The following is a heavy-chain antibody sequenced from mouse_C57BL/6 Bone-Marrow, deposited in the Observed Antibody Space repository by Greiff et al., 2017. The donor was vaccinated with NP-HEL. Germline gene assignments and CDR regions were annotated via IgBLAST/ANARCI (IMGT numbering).Heavy chain of an antibody. CDR1: GYTFTSYG. V-gene: IGHV1-81*01. D-gene: IGHD1-1*01. CDR3: VYYGSSGDYFDY. CDR2: IYPRSGNT. J-gene: IGHJ2*01. Sequence: QVQLQQSGAELARPGASVKLSCKASGYTFTSYGISWVKQKTGQGLEWIGEIYPRSGNTYYNEKFKGKATLTADKSSSTAYMELRSLTSEDSAVYFCVYYGSSGDYFDYWGQGTTLTVSS.